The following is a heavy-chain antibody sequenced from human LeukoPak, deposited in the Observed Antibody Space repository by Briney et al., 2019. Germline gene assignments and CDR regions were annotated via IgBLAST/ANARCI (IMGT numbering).Heavy chain of an antibody. V-gene: IGHV3-9*01. CDR2: ISRNSGNI. D-gene: IGHD4-23*01. CDR3: AKVHRSYGGNSFDY. CDR1: GFTFDDYA. J-gene: IGHJ4*02. Sequence: GGSLRLSCAVSGFTFDDYAMHWVRQAPGKGLEWVSGISRNSGNIGYADFVKGRFTISRDNAKNSLYLQMNSLRVEDTAVYYCAKVHRSYGGNSFDYWGQGTLVTVSS.